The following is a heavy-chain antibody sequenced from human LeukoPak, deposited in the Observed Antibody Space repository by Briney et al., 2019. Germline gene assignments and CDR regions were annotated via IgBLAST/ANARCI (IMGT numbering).Heavy chain of an antibody. CDR3: ARVNTGLATVIDY. CDR1: GGSISSGDYY. Sequence: SETLSLTCTVSGGSISSGDYYWSWIRQPPGKGLEWIGYIYYSGSTYYNPSLKSRVTISVDTSKNQFSLKLSSVTAADTAVYYCARVNTGLATVIDYWGQGTLVTVSP. D-gene: IGHD4-17*01. V-gene: IGHV4-30-4*01. CDR2: IYYSGST. J-gene: IGHJ4*02.